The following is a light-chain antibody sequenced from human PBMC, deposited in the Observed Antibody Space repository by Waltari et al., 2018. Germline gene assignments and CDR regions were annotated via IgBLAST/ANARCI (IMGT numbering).Light chain of an antibody. V-gene: IGKV3-11*01. J-gene: IGKJ3*01. CDR2: DAS. CDR1: QSVGSY. CDR3: QQRSNWPVT. Sequence: ELVLTQSPATLSLSPGERATLSCGASQSVGSYLAWYQQKPGQAPRLLIYDASNRATGIPPRFSGSGSGTDFTLTISSLEPEDFAVYYCQQRSNWPVTFGPGTKVDIK.